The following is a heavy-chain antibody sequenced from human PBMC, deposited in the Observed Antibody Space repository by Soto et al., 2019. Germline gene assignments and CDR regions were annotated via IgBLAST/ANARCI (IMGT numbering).Heavy chain of an antibody. J-gene: IGHJ6*02. D-gene: IGHD2-2*01. CDR3: ARLGGYCSTTGCYGYYAMDV. Sequence: QLQLQESGPGLMKPSETLSLTCTVSGGSISSSNYYWGWIRQPPGKGLEWIGSIYYSGNTYYNPSLKGQGSLSVDTSKNQFSLKLSSVTAADTAVYYCARLGGYCSTTGCYGYYAMDVWGQGTTVTVSS. CDR2: IYYSGNT. CDR1: GGSISSSNYY. V-gene: IGHV4-39*01.